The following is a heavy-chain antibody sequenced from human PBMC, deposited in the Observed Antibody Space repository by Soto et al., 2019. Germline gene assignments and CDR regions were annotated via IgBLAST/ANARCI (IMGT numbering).Heavy chain of an antibody. D-gene: IGHD3-9*01. CDR2: ISGSGGST. V-gene: IGHV3-23*01. CDR3: AKDPKILRYFDWLLSDAFDI. Sequence: GGSLRLSCAASGFTFSSYAMSWVRQAPGKGLEWVSAISGSGGSTYYADSVKGRFTISRDNSKNTLYLQMNSLRAEDTAVYYCAKDPKILRYFDWLLSDAFDIWGQGTMVTVSS. CDR1: GFTFSSYA. J-gene: IGHJ3*02.